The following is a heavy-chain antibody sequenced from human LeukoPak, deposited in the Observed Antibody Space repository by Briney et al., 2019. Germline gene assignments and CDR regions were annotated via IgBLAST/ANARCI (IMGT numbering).Heavy chain of an antibody. V-gene: IGHV3-21*01. CDR2: ISSSSTYI. Sequence: KPGGSLRLSCAASGFSFSSYTMNWVRQAPGKGLEWFSIISSSSTYIYYADSVKGRFTISRDNAKNALHLQMNSLRVEDTSVYYCAKDGRCGGDCYASWGQGTLVTVSS. J-gene: IGHJ4*02. D-gene: IGHD2-21*02. CDR3: AKDGRCGGDCYAS. CDR1: GFSFSSYT.